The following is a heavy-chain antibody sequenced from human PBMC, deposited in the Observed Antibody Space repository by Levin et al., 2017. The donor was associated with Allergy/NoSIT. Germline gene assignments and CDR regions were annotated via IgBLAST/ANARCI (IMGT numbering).Heavy chain of an antibody. CDR2: TSYDGSNK. Sequence: GGSLRLSCAASGFTFDSYAMHWVRQAPGKGLEWVAVTSYDGSNKYYADSVKGRFTISRDNSKNTLYLQLNSLSAEDTAAYYCARAVGGSSSWSPDYWGQGTLVIVSS. CDR1: GFTFDSYA. V-gene: IGHV3-30-3*01. J-gene: IGHJ4*02. CDR3: ARAVGGSSSWSPDY. D-gene: IGHD6-13*01.